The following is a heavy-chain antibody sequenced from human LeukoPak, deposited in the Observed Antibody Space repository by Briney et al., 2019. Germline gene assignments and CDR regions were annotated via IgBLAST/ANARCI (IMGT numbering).Heavy chain of an antibody. V-gene: IGHV3-30*18. J-gene: IGHJ4*02. CDR2: VSYDGSNK. CDR3: AKDMGAGSGSPYYFDY. CDR1: GFTFSTYG. D-gene: IGHD3-10*01. Sequence: PGGSLRLSCAASGFTFSTYGMNWVRQAPGKGLEWVAVVSYDGSNKYYADSVKGRFTIARDNSKNTLYLQMNSLRAEDTAVYYCAKDMGAGSGSPYYFDYWGQGTLVTVSS.